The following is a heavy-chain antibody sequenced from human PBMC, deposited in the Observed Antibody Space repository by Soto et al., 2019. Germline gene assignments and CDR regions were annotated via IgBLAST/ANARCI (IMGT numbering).Heavy chain of an antibody. J-gene: IGHJ3*02. CDR2: ISYDGSNK. Sequence: QVQLVESGGGVVQPGRSLRLSCAASGFTFSSYGMHWVRQAPGKGLEWVAVISYDGSNKYYADSVKGRFTISRDNSKNTLYLQMNSLRAEDTAVYYCASYRGSAFDIWGQGTMVTVSS. CDR3: ASYRGSAFDI. CDR1: GFTFSSYG. V-gene: IGHV3-30*03.